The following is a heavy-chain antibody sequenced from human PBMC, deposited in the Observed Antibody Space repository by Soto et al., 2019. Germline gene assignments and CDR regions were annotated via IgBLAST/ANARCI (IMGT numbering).Heavy chain of an antibody. Sequence: EVQLVESGGGLVQPGGSLRLSCAASGFTVSSNYMSWVRQAPGKGLEWVSVIYSGGSAYYADSVKGRFTISRDNSKNTLYSQMNSLRAEDTAVYDCARHGYSYGGGYFDYWGQGTLVTVAS. CDR2: IYSGGSA. CDR3: ARHGYSYGGGYFDY. CDR1: GFTVSSNY. D-gene: IGHD5-18*01. V-gene: IGHV3-66*04. J-gene: IGHJ4*02.